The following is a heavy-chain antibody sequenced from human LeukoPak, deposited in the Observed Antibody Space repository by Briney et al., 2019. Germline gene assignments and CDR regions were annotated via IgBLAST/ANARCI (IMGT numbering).Heavy chain of an antibody. CDR3: ASRLEAYYYGSGSSLPPGY. CDR1: GYTFSSYY. Sequence: GASVKVSCKASGYTFSSYYMHWVRQAPGQGLEWMGWINPNSGGTNYAQKFQGRVTMTRDTSISTAYMELSRLRSDDTAVYYCASRLEAYYYGSGSSLPPGYWGQGTLVTVSS. V-gene: IGHV1-2*02. CDR2: INPNSGGT. D-gene: IGHD3-10*01. J-gene: IGHJ4*02.